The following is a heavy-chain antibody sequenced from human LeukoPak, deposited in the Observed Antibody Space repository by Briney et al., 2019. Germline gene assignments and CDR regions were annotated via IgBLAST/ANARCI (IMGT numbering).Heavy chain of an antibody. CDR2: IIPIFGTA. CDR1: GGTFSSYA. V-gene: IGHV1-69*06. J-gene: IGHJ4*02. CDR3: ARDLRALRAGEQFDY. Sequence: SVKVSCKASGGTFSSYAISWVRQAPGQGLEWMGGIIPIFGTANYAQKFQGRVTITADKSTSTAYMELSSLRSEDTAVYYCARDLRALRAGEQFDYWGQGTLVTVSS. D-gene: IGHD1/OR15-1a*01.